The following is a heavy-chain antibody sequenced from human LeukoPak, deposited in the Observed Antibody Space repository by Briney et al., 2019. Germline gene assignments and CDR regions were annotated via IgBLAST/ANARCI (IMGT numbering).Heavy chain of an antibody. J-gene: IGHJ4*02. D-gene: IGHD6-13*01. CDR2: ISGSGGST. CDR1: GFTFSSYA. V-gene: IGHV3-23*01. Sequence: GGSLRLSCAASGFTFSSYAMSWVRQAPGKGLEWVSAISGSGGSTYYADSVKGRFTISRDNSKNTLYLQVNSLRAEDTAVYYCAKALGSIAAAWYGVYDYWGQGTLVTVSS. CDR3: AKALGSIAAAWYGVYDY.